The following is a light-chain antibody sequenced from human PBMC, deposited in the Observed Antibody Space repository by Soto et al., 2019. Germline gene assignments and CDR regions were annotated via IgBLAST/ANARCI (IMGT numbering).Light chain of an antibody. Sequence: QSALTQPPSASGTPGQRVAISCSGSSSTFGSNAVNWYQQLPGTAPKLLIYDNDQRPSGVPDRFSGSKSGTSASLAISGLQSDDAADYYCAAWDDSLNGPVFGGGTKVTVL. CDR3: AAWDDSLNGPV. CDR1: SSTFGSNA. CDR2: DND. V-gene: IGLV1-44*01. J-gene: IGLJ2*01.